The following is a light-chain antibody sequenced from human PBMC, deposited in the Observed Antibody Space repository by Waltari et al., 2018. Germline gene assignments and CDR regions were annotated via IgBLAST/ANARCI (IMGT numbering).Light chain of an antibody. V-gene: IGKV1-39*01. Sequence: DIQMTQSPASLSASGGDRVPITCRASQSISKHLNWYQQKPGKAPKLLIYAASSLQSGVPSRFSGSGSVTDFTLTISSLQPEDFATYYCQQSYSSPLTFGGGTKVEIK. CDR2: AAS. J-gene: IGKJ4*01. CDR1: QSISKH. CDR3: QQSYSSPLT.